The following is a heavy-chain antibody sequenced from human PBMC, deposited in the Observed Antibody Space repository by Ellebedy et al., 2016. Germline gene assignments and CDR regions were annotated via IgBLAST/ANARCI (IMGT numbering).Heavy chain of an antibody. CDR2: INTNTGNP. D-gene: IGHD6-19*01. CDR1: GYTLTTYA. CDR3: ARDRMEQWLVDFRVKQPNDY. Sequence: ASVKVSCKASGYTLTTYAMHWVRQAPGQRLEWMGWINTNTGNPTYAQGFTGRFVFSLDTSVSTAYLQISSLKAEDTAVYYCARDRMEQWLVDFRVKQPNDYWGQGTLVTVSS. J-gene: IGHJ4*02. V-gene: IGHV7-4-1*02.